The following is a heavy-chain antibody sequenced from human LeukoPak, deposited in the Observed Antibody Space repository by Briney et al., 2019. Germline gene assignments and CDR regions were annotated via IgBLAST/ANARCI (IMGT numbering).Heavy chain of an antibody. CDR3: VKVMYLYGSENYYGLDP. J-gene: IGHJ5*02. CDR2: ISPTGAST. Sequence: QPGGSLRLSCAASTFTFSRYAMAWVRQAPGKGLEWVSAISPTGASTYYADSVKGRFTISRDNSKNTLSLEMNSLRAEDTAVYYCVKVMYLYGSENYYGLDPWGQGTLVTVSS. V-gene: IGHV3-23*01. D-gene: IGHD3-10*01. CDR1: TFTFSRYA.